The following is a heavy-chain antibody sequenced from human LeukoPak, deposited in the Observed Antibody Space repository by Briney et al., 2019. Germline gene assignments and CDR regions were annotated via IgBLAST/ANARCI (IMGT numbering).Heavy chain of an antibody. CDR1: GFTFGSCW. D-gene: IGHD6-19*01. V-gene: IGHV3-74*01. CDR3: VRVGTRGSGLYFLDY. CDR2: ISSDGSST. Sequence: PGGSLRLSCAASGFTFGSCWMHWVRQAPGKGLVWVSRISSDGSSTRYADSVKGRFTISRDNAKNTLYLQMNSLRAEDTAVYYCVRVGTRGSGLYFLDYWGQGTLVTVPS. J-gene: IGHJ4*02.